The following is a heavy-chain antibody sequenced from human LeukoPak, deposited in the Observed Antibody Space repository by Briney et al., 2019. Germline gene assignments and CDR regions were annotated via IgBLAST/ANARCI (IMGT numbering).Heavy chain of an antibody. J-gene: IGHJ4*02. CDR3: AKGGKVTRTDYFDY. D-gene: IGHD1-14*01. Sequence: QTGGSLRLSCAASGFTFSSYSMHWVRQTPGKGLEWVAVISKDGTNQHYADSVKGRFTISRDKSKHTVYLQMNSLRAEDTAVYYCAKGGKVTRTDYFDYWGQGTLVTVSS. CDR1: GFTFSSYS. CDR2: ISKDGTNQ. V-gene: IGHV3-30-3*01.